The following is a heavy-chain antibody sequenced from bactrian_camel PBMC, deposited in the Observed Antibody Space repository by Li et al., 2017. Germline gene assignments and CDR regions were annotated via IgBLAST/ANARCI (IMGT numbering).Heavy chain of an antibody. CDR3: ATLHPGTADFGY. CDR2: IEPDGTT. J-gene: IGHJ6*01. V-gene: IGHV3S53*01. CDR1: RRTSATCA. D-gene: IGHD2*01. Sequence: VESGGGLVQPGGSLRLSCSPPRRTSATCAIGWYRQLAGKQREWVATIEPDGTTRYADAVKGRFTISRDNAKNTVYLQMNSLKSEDTALYYCATLHPGTADFGYWGQGTQVTVS.